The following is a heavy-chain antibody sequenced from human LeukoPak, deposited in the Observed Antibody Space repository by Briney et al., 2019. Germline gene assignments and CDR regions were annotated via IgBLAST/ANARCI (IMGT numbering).Heavy chain of an antibody. V-gene: IGHV4-30-2*01. Sequence: SETLSLTCAVSGGSISSGGYSWSWIRQPPGKGLEWIGYIYHSGSTYYNPSLKSRVTISVDRSKNQFSLKLSPVTAADTAVYYCARSAPPDAFDIWGQGTMVTVSS. CDR2: IYHSGST. J-gene: IGHJ3*02. CDR3: ARSAPPDAFDI. CDR1: GGSISSGGYS.